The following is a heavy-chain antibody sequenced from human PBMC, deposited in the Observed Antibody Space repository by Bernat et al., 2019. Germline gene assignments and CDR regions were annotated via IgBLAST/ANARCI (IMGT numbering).Heavy chain of an antibody. CDR2: IYYSGST. D-gene: IGHD2-15*01. V-gene: IGHV4-59*12. CDR1: GGSISSYY. CDR3: AREGYCSGGSCYSWHNWFDP. J-gene: IGHJ5*02. Sequence: QVQLQESGPGLVKPSETLSLTCTVSGGSISSYYWSWIRQPPGKGLEWIGYIYYSGSTNYNPSLKSRVTISVDTSKNQFSLKLSSVTAADTAVYYCAREGYCSGGSCYSWHNWFDPWGQGTLVTVSS.